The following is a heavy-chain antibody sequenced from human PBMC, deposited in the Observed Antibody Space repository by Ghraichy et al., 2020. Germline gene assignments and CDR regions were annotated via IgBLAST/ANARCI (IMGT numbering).Heavy chain of an antibody. D-gene: IGHD3-22*01. CDR3: ARASDLDSSGYYYPHLYYFDY. Sequence: SETLSLTCTVSGGSISSYYWSWIRQPPGKGLEWIGYIYYSGSTNYNPSLKSRVTISVDTSKNQFSLKLSSVTAADTAVYYCARASDLDSSGYYYPHLYYFDYWGQGTLVTVSS. CDR1: GGSISSYY. J-gene: IGHJ4*02. CDR2: IYYSGST. V-gene: IGHV4-59*01.